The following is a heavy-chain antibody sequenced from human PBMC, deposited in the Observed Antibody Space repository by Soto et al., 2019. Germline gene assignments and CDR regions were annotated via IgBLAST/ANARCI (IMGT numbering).Heavy chain of an antibody. Sequence: SETLSLTCTVSGASIRRTDYYWSWLRQAPGKGLEWIGYVYYTGSTYYNPSLMSRLTISVDTSKNQFSLKLTSVTAAETAVYYCVRTASEGAVAPHWFDRWGQGTQVTVSS. J-gene: IGHJ5*02. CDR3: VRTASEGAVAPHWFDR. CDR2: VYYTGST. D-gene: IGHD2-21*02. V-gene: IGHV4-30-4*01. CDR1: GASIRRTDYY.